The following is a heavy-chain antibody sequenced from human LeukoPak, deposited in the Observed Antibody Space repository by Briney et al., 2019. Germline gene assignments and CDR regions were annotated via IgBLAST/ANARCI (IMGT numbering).Heavy chain of an antibody. CDR2: INPNSGVT. Sequence: GGSVKVSCKASGYTFIGYYIHWVRQAPGQGLECMGRINPNSGVTNYAQKFQGRVTRTRDTSISTAYMEMSRLRSDDTAVYYCALTWGYYAFDIWGQGTMVTVSS. CDR1: GYTFIGYY. J-gene: IGHJ3*02. V-gene: IGHV1-2*06. CDR3: ALTWGYYAFDI. D-gene: IGHD7-27*01.